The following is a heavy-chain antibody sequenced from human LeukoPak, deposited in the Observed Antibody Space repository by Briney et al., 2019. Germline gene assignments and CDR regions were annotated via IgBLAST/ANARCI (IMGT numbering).Heavy chain of an antibody. CDR1: GGSISSSSYY. J-gene: IGHJ5*02. CDR2: IYYSGST. CDR3: ARQAGITIFGVVMANWFDP. D-gene: IGHD3-3*01. Sequence: PSETLSLTCTVSGGSISSSSYYWGWIRQPPGTGLEWLGSIYYSGSTYYNPSLKSRVTISVDTSKNQSSLKLSSVTAADTAVYYCARQAGITIFGVVMANWFDPWGQGTLVTVSS. V-gene: IGHV4-39*01.